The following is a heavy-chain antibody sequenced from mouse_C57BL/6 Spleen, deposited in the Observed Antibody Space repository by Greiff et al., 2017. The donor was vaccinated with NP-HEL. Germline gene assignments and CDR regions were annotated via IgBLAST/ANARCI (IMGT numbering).Heavy chain of an antibody. CDR2: INPNNGGT. CDR3: ARGNSWFAY. V-gene: IGHV1-18*01. J-gene: IGHJ3*01. Sequence: EVQLQQSGPELVKPGASVKIPCKASGYTFTDYNMDWVKQSNGKSLEWIGDINPNNGGTNYNQKFKGKATLTVDKSSSTAYMELRSLTSEDTAVYYCARGNSWFAYWGQGTLVTVSA. CDR1: GYTFTDYN.